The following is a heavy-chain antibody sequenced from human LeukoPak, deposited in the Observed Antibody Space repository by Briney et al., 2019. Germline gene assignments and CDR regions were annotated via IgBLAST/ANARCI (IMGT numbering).Heavy chain of an antibody. Sequence: PSETLSLTCAVYGGSFSGYYWSWIRQPPGKGLEWIGEINHSGSTNYNPSLKSRVTISVDTSKNQFSLKLSSVTAADTAAYYCARGGYSYGYQGGLWYWGQGTLVTVSS. D-gene: IGHD5-18*01. V-gene: IGHV4-34*01. CDR1: GGSFSGYY. CDR3: ARGGYSYGYQGGLWY. CDR2: INHSGST. J-gene: IGHJ4*02.